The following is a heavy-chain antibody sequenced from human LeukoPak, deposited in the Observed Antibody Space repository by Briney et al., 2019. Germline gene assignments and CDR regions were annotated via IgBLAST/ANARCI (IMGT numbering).Heavy chain of an antibody. CDR2: IYYSGST. D-gene: IGHD5-18*01. Sequence: SETLSLTCTVSGGSISSSSYYWGWIRQPPGKGPEWIGSIYYSGSTYYNPSLKSRVTISVDTSKNQFSLKLSSVTAADTAVYYCAREDSYGPLDYWGQGTLVTVSS. V-gene: IGHV4-39*07. CDR1: GGSISSSSYY. J-gene: IGHJ4*02. CDR3: AREDSYGPLDY.